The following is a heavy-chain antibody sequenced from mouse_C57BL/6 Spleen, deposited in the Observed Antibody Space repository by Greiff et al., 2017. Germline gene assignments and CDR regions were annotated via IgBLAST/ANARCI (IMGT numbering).Heavy chain of an antibody. D-gene: IGHD1-1*01. CDR3: ARRPPPYGSSHWYFDV. CDR2: ISDGGSYT. CDR1: GFTFSSYA. Sequence: EVQLVESGGGLVKPGGSLKLSCAASGFTFSSYAMSWVRQTPEKRLEWVATISDGGSYTYYPDNVKGRFTISRDNAKNNLYLQMSHLTSEETAMYYGARRPPPYGSSHWYFDVWGTGTTVTVSS. V-gene: IGHV5-4*01. J-gene: IGHJ1*03.